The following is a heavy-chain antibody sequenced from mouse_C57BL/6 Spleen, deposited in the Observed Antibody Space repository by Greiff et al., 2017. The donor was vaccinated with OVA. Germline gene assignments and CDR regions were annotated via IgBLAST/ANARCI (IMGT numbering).Heavy chain of an antibody. V-gene: IGHV1-42*01. J-gene: IGHJ4*01. CDR2: INPSTGGT. D-gene: IGHD1-1*01. CDR1: GYSFTGYY. Sequence: EVQLQQSGPELVKPGASVKISCKASGYSFTGYYMNWVKQSPDKSLEWIGEINPSTGGTTYNQKFKAKATLTVDKSSSTAYMQLKSLTSEDSAVYYCARSPITTVVATDYAMDYWGQGTSVTVSS. CDR3: ARSPITTVVATDYAMDY.